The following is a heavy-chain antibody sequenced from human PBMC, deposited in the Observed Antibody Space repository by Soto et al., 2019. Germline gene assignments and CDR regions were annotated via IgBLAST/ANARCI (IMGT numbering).Heavy chain of an antibody. J-gene: IGHJ4*02. D-gene: IGHD3-3*01. Sequence: QITLKESGPTLVNPTQPLTLTCTFSGFSLSTSGVGVGWIRQPPGKALEWLALIYWDDDKRYSPSLKSRLTITKDTSKNQLVLTMTTMDPVDTATYYCAHSILRFLDHVGYFDYWGQGTLVTVSS. CDR2: IYWDDDK. CDR1: GFSLSTSGVG. V-gene: IGHV2-5*02. CDR3: AHSILRFLDHVGYFDY.